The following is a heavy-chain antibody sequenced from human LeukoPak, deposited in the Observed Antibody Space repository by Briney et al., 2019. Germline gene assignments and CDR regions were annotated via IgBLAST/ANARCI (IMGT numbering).Heavy chain of an antibody. CDR3: ARQYDSYFYYYLDL. V-gene: IGHV4-38-2*01. CDR2: LYHPDST. D-gene: IGHD2-2*01. CDR1: GYPINNAYY. Sequence: PSETLSLTCGVSGYPINNAYYWVWIRQPPGKGLEWIGSLYHPDSTYYNASLKSRVTMSVHTSRNQFSLRLSFVTAADTAVYYCARQYDSYFYYYLDLWGTGTTVTVSS. J-gene: IGHJ6*03.